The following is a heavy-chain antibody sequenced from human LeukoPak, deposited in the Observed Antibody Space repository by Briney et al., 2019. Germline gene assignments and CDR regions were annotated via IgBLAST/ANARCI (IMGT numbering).Heavy chain of an antibody. CDR2: LSGDSDIT. CDR3: AKKLGLPTTTERSHQY. Sequence: GGSLRLSCTAPGFPFGDYAMNWVRQAPGKGLEWLAILSGDSDITHYADSVKGRFTIFRDNSKNTLYLQMTRLRPEGTAIYDCAKKLGLPTTTERSHQYWGQGTLVTVSS. V-gene: IGHV3-23*01. D-gene: IGHD1-1*01. J-gene: IGHJ4*02. CDR1: GFPFGDYA.